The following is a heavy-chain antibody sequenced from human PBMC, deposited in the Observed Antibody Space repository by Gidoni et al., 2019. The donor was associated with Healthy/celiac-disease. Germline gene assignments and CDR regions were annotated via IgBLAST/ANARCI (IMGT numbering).Heavy chain of an antibody. CDR3: ARVCGVLPDSTIFSRYYYMDV. Sequence: EVQLVESGGGLVKPGGSLRLSCAASGFTFSSHSMNWVRQAPGKGLEWVSSISSSSSDIYYADSVKGRFTISRDNAKNSLYLQMNSLRAEDTAVYYCARVCGVLPDSTIFSRYYYMDVWGKGTTVTVSS. J-gene: IGHJ6*03. V-gene: IGHV3-21*01. CDR2: ISSSSSDI. D-gene: IGHD3-3*01. CDR1: GFTFSSHS.